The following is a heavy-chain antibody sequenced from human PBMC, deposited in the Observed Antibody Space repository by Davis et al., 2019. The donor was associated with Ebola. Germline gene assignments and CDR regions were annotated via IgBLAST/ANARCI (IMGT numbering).Heavy chain of an antibody. CDR1: GFTFSSYS. V-gene: IGHV3-48*02. Sequence: GGSLRLSCAASGFTFSSYSMNWVRQAPGKGLEWVSYISSSSSTIYYADSVKGRFTISRDNAKNSLYLQMNSLRDEDTAVYYCAGGSYYDFWSGYYTRWGYFDYWGQGTLVTVSS. CDR2: ISSSSSTI. CDR3: AGGSYYDFWSGYYTRWGYFDY. J-gene: IGHJ4*02. D-gene: IGHD3-3*01.